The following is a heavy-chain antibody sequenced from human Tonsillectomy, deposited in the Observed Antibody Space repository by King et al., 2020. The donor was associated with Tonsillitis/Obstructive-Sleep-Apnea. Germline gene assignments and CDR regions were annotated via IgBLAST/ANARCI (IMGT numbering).Heavy chain of an antibody. CDR1: GFTFSSYA. J-gene: IGHJ4*02. CDR2: ISGSGGST. Sequence: QLVQSGGGLVQPGGSLRLSCAASGFTFSSYAMSWVRQAPGKGLEWVSAISGSGGSTYYADSVKGRFTISRDNSKNTLYLQMNSLRAEDTAVYYCAKGNVVVVVAATTLYYWGQGTLVTVSS. CDR3: AKGNVVVVVAATTLYY. V-gene: IGHV3-23*04. D-gene: IGHD2-15*01.